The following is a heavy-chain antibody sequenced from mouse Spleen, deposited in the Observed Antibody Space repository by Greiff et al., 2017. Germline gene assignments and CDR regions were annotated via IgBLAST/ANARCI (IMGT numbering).Heavy chain of an antibody. CDR3: ARDHLITTVVATNAMDY. CDR2: ISDGGSYT. Sequence: EVKVVESGGGLVKPGGSLKLSCAASGFTFSDYYMYWVRQTPEKRLEWVATISDGGSYTYYPDSVKGRFTISRDNAKNNLYLQMSSLKSEDTAMYYCARDHLITTVVATNAMDYWGQGTSVTVSS. V-gene: IGHV5-4*02. CDR1: GFTFSDYY. D-gene: IGHD1-1*01. J-gene: IGHJ4*01.